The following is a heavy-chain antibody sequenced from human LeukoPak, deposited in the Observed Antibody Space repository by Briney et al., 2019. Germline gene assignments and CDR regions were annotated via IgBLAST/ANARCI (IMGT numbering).Heavy chain of an antibody. CDR2: ISYDGSNK. J-gene: IGHJ4*02. CDR1: GFTFSSYG. Sequence: GGSLRLSCAASGFTFSSYGMHWVRQAPGKGLEWVAVISYDGSNKYYADSVKGRFTISRDNSKNTLYLQMNSLRAEDTAVYYCAKENYDSSGYYSPNFDYWGQGTLVTVSS. CDR3: AKENYDSSGYYSPNFDY. V-gene: IGHV3-30*18. D-gene: IGHD3-22*01.